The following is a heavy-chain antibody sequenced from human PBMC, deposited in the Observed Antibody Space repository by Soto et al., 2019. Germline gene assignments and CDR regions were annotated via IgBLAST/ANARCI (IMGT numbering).Heavy chain of an antibody. CDR2: INHSGST. CDR3: ARRSVGIPAGKEWFEP. V-gene: IGHV4-34*01. D-gene: IGHD6-13*01. CDR1: GGSFSGYY. Sequence: QVQLQQWGAGLLKPSETLSLPCAVYGGSFSGYYWSWIRQPPGKGLEWIGEINHSGSTNYNPSLKSRVTITIGTAQDPVSQELSSVTRAGKGCYFCARRSVGIPAGKEWFEPWGQGPLVTVSS. J-gene: IGHJ5*02.